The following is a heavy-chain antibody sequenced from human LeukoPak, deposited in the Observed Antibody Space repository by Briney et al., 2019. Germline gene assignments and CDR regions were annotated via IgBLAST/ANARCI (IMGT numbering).Heavy chain of an antibody. CDR1: GFTVSSNY. CDR2: IYSGGST. V-gene: IGHV3-53*01. J-gene: IGHJ4*02. Sequence: GGSLRLSCAASGFTVSSNYMSWVRQAPGKGLEWVSVIYSGGSTYYADSVKGRFTISRDNSKNTLYLQMNSLRAEDTAVYYCAREDSGYETPQDNWGQGTLVTVSS. CDR3: AREDSGYETPQDN. D-gene: IGHD5-12*01.